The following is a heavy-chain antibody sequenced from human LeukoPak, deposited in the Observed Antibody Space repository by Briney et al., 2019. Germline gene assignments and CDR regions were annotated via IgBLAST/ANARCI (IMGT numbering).Heavy chain of an antibody. J-gene: IGHJ4*02. CDR2: ISGSGGNT. D-gene: IGHD3-3*01. CDR1: GITFRNFA. CDR3: AKDLNYDFWSGLGN. Sequence: GGSLRLSCAASGITFRNFAMSWVRQAPGKGLEWVSGISGSGGNTYYADSVKGRFTISRDNSKNTLYLQMISLRAEDTAVYYCAKDLNYDFWSGLGNWGQGTLVTVSS. V-gene: IGHV3-23*01.